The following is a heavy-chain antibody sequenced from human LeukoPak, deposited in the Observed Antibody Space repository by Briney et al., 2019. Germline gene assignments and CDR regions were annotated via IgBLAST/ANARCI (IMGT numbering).Heavy chain of an antibody. CDR1: GFSFTSSW. Sequence: LGASLKISCKASGFSFTSSWIGWVRPMPGTGLEWVGIIYPDDSDTKYSPSFQGQVTISVDKSINTAYLQWSSLQASDTAMYYCARHGRYSSGSRWFGPWGQGTLVTVSS. V-gene: IGHV5-51*01. D-gene: IGHD3-22*01. CDR3: ARHGRYSSGSRWFGP. J-gene: IGHJ5*02. CDR2: IYPDDSDT.